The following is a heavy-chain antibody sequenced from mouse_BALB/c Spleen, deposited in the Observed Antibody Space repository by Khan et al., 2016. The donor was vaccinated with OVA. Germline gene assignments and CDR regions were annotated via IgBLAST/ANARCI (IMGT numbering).Heavy chain of an antibody. CDR1: GYLITSGCY. CDR2: ISYDGNN. CDR3: ARDEGNYYGDYFAY. Sequence: EVQLQESGPGLVKPSQSLSLTCSVTGYLITSGCYWNWIRQFPGNKLEWMGHISYDGNNNYNPSLRNRISLTRDTSKNPFFLRLNSVTTEDTATYYYARDEGNYYGDYFAYWGQGTTHTVSS. V-gene: IGHV3-6*02. D-gene: IGHD1-1*01. J-gene: IGHJ2*01.